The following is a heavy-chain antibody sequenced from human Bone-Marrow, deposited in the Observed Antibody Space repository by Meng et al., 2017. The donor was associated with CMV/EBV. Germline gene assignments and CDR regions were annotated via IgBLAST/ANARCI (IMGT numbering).Heavy chain of an antibody. Sequence: GESLKISCAASGFTFSSYSMNWVRQAPGKGLEWVSSISSSSSYIYYADSVKGRFTISRDNAKNSLYLQMNSLRAEDTAVYYCARVRSYYGSGTYSNEVASDIWGQGSLVTVSS. CDR3: ARVRSYYGSGTYSNEVASDI. CDR2: ISSSSSYI. V-gene: IGHV3-21*01. J-gene: IGHJ3*02. CDR1: GFTFSSYS. D-gene: IGHD3-10*01.